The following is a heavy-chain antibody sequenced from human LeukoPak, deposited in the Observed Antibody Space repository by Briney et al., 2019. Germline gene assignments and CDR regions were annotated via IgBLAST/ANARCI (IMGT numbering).Heavy chain of an antibody. Sequence: SVKVSCKASGGTFSSYAISWVRQAPGQGLEWMGGIISIFGTANYAQKFQGRVTITTDESTSTAYMELSSLRSEDTAVYYCAREASRVARLNWFDPWGQGTLVTVSS. J-gene: IGHJ5*02. CDR1: GGTFSSYA. V-gene: IGHV1-69*05. D-gene: IGHD6-6*01. CDR3: AREASRVARLNWFDP. CDR2: IISIFGTA.